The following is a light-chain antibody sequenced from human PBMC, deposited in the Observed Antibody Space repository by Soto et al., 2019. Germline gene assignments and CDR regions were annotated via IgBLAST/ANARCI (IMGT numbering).Light chain of an antibody. V-gene: IGLV1-40*01. Sequence: QSVLTQPPSVSGAPGQRVTISCTGSSSNIGADYDVHWYQQVPGTAPKLLIYGNNNRPSGVTDQFSDSKSGTSASLAITGLQAEDEADYYCQSYDSSLSAWVFGGGTKLTVL. J-gene: IGLJ3*02. CDR1: SSNIGADYD. CDR2: GNN. CDR3: QSYDSSLSAWV.